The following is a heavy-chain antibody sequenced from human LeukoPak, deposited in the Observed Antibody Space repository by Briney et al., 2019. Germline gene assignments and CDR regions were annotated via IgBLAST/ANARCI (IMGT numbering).Heavy chain of an antibody. V-gene: IGHV4-30-4*01. CDR1: GGSISSGDYY. CDR3: ARDATQYCSGGSCYHWFDP. D-gene: IGHD2-15*01. J-gene: IGHJ5*02. Sequence: SQTLSLTCTVSGGSISSGDYYWSWIRQPPGKGLEWIGYIYYSGSTYYNPSLKSRVTISVDTSKNQFSLKLSSVTAADTAVYYCARDATQYCSGGSCYHWFDPWGQGTLVTVSS. CDR2: IYYSGST.